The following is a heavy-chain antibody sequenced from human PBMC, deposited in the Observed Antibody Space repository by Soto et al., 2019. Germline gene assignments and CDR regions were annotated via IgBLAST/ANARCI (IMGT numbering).Heavy chain of an antibody. J-gene: IGHJ4*02. CDR3: ARDRDSSVYSAFNY. D-gene: IGHD3-22*01. CDR2: ISSSGSTI. V-gene: IGHV3-11*01. CDR1: GFTFSDYY. Sequence: PGGSLRLSCAASGFTFSDYYMSWIRQAPGKGLEWVSYISSSGSTIYYADSVKGRFTISRDNAKNSPYLQMNSLRAEDTAVYYWARDRDSSVYSAFNYWGKETLVTVP.